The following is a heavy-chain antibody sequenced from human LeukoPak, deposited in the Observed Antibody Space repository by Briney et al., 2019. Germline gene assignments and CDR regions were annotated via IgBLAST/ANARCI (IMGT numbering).Heavy chain of an antibody. Sequence: GESLKISCKGSGYSFTNYWIGWVRQMPGKGPEWMGIIYPGDSDTRYSPSFQGQVTISADKSISTAYLQWSSLKASDTAIYYCARRLDYGGNSHGYWGQGTLVTVPS. J-gene: IGHJ4*02. V-gene: IGHV5-51*01. D-gene: IGHD4-23*01. CDR1: GYSFTNYW. CDR3: ARRLDYGGNSHGY. CDR2: IYPGDSDT.